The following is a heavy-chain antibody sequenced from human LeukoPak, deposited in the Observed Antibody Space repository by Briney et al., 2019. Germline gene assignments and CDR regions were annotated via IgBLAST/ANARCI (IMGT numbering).Heavy chain of an antibody. CDR3: ATGSCGDCSFDY. Sequence: SVKVSCKASGGTFSSYAISWVRQAPGQGLEWMGRIIPILGIANYAQKFQGRVTITADKSTSTAYMELSSLRSEDTAVYYCATGSCGDCSFDYWGQGTLVTVSS. D-gene: IGHD2-21*02. CDR1: GGTFSSYA. V-gene: IGHV1-69*04. J-gene: IGHJ4*02. CDR2: IIPILGIA.